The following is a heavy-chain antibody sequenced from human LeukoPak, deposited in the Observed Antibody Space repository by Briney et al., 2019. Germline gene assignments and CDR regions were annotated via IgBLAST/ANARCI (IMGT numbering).Heavy chain of an antibody. D-gene: IGHD5-24*01. Sequence: GGTLRLSCAASGFTFGSYVMTWVRQAPGKGLVWVSRINSDGSQPNYADSVKGRFTISRDNSKNTLYLQMNSLRAEDTAVYYCAKDRDGYTILPIYFDYWGQGTLVTVSS. CDR3: AKDRDGYTILPIYFDY. CDR1: GFTFGSYV. CDR2: INSDGSQP. J-gene: IGHJ4*02. V-gene: IGHV3-23*01.